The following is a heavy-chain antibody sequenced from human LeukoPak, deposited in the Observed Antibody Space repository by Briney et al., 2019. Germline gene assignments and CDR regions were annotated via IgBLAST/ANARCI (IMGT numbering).Heavy chain of an antibody. D-gene: IGHD3-22*01. CDR2: IYYSGST. V-gene: IGHV4-59*01. Sequence: SETLSLTCTVSGGSISSYYWSWIRQPPGKGLEWIGYIYYSGSTNYNPSLKSRVTISVDTSKNQFSLKLSSVTAADTAVYYCARVLSAYYDSSGYSQIAEYFQRWGQGTLVTVSS. J-gene: IGHJ1*01. CDR3: ARVLSAYYDSSGYSQIAEYFQR. CDR1: GGSISSYY.